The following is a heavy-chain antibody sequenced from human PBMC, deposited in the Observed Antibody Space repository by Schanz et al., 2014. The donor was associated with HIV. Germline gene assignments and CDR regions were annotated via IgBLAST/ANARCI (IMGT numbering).Heavy chain of an antibody. J-gene: IGHJ4*02. CDR2: ILPTFATA. CDR1: GGTFSTYD. Sequence: QVQLVQSGAEVKKPGASVKVSCKASGGTFSTYDFSWVRQAPGQGLEWMGGILPTFATANYAQKFQGRVTITADESTSTAYMELSSLRLEDTAVYYCAREGGNLVEGGYFFDYWGQGTLVTVSS. CDR3: AREGGNLVEGGYFFDY. V-gene: IGHV1-69*01. D-gene: IGHD2-15*01.